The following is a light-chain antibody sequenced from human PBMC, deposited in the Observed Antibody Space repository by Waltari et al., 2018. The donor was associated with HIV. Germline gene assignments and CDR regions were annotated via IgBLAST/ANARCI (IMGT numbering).Light chain of an antibody. CDR3: QVWDSSSDHVV. CDR2: DDS. V-gene: IGLV3-21*02. J-gene: IGLJ3*02. CDR1: NVASKM. Sequence: FVLTQPPSVSVAPGQTARITCGGDNVASKMVHWYPQRSGQAPVLVIYDDSDRPSGIPERFSGSNFGNSATLTISRVEAGDEADYYCQVWDSSSDHVVIGGGTKLTVL.